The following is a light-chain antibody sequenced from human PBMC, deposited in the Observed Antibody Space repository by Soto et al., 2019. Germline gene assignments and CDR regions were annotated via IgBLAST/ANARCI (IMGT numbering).Light chain of an antibody. CDR1: NIGSKA. J-gene: IGLJ7*01. CDR2: SDN. CDR3: QVWDGRNDHVV. Sequence: SYVVTQPPSVSVAPEKTATITCEGENIGSKAVHWYQQRPGQAPVLVIYSDNVRPSGIPERFSGSNSGNTATLAISRVEAGDEADFYCQVWDGRNDHVVFGGGTQLTVL. V-gene: IGLV3-21*04.